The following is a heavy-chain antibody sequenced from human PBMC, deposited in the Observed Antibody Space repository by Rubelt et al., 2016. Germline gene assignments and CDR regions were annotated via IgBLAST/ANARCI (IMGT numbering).Heavy chain of an antibody. CDR3: ATSRTFDY. V-gene: IGHV3-7*02. Sequence: KGLEWVANIKQDGSEKNYVDSVKGRFTISRDNAKKSLYLQMNSMRADDTAVFYCATSRTFDYWGQGTLVTVSS. CDR2: IKQDGSEK. J-gene: IGHJ4*02.